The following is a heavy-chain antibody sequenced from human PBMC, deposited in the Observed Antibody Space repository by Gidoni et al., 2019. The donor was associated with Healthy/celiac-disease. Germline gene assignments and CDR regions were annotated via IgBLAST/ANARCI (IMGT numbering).Heavy chain of an antibody. V-gene: IGHV3-21*01. CDR2: ISSSSSYI. Sequence: EVQLVESGGGLVKPGGSLRLSCAASGFTFSSYSMNWVRQAPGKGLEWVSSISSSSSYIYYADSVKGRFTISRDNAKNSLYLQMNSLRAEDTAVYYCARMYYYGSGIGPQGDYWGQGTLVTVSS. D-gene: IGHD3-10*01. CDR3: ARMYYYGSGIGPQGDY. J-gene: IGHJ4*02. CDR1: GFTFSSYS.